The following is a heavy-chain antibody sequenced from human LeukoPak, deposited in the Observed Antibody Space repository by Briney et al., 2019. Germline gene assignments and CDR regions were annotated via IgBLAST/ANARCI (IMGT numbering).Heavy chain of an antibody. CDR2: IYTSGST. CDR1: GGSISSYY. J-gene: IGHJ4*02. CDR3: ASSGIAAAGFDY. D-gene: IGHD6-13*01. V-gene: IGHV4-4*07. Sequence: SETLSLTCTVSGGSISSYYWSWIRQPAGKGLEWIGRIYTSGSTNYDPSLKSRVTMSVDTSKNQFSLKLSSVTAADTAVYYCASSGIAAAGFDYWGQGTLVTVSS.